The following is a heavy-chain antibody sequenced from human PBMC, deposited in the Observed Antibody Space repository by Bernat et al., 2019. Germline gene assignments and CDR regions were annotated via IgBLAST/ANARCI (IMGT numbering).Heavy chain of an antibody. V-gene: IGHV3-23*01. D-gene: IGHD6-19*01. CDR1: GFTFSSYA. Sequence: EVQLLESGGGLVQPGGSLRLSCAASGFTFSSYAMSWVRQAPGKGLELVSAISGSGGSTYYADSVKGRFTISRDNSKNTLYLQMNSLRAEETAVYYCAKDLRVAVAADANDAFDIWGQGTMVTVSS. CDR2: ISGSGGST. J-gene: IGHJ3*02. CDR3: AKDLRVAVAADANDAFDI.